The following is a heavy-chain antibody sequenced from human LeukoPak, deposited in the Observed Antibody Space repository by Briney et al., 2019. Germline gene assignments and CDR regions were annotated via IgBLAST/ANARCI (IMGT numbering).Heavy chain of an antibody. CDR1: SYSISSGYY. V-gene: IGHV4-38-2*02. Sequence: SETLSLTCTVSSYSISSGYYWGWIRQPPGKGLEWLGDIYHSGSTYYNPSLKSRVTISLDKSKNHFSLKLSSVTAADTAVYYCARQQWRPSLETSGYYSFDYWGQGTLVTVSS. CDR2: IYHSGST. D-gene: IGHD3-22*01. J-gene: IGHJ4*02. CDR3: ARQQWRPSLETSGYYSFDY.